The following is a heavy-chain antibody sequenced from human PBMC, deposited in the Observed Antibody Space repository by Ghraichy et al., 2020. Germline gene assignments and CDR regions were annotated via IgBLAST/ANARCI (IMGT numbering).Heavy chain of an antibody. CDR3: ARGQYQQFAIYYYYMDV. CDR1: GGSISSYY. V-gene: IGHV4-59*01. CDR2: IYYSGST. D-gene: IGHD2-2*01. Sequence: SETLSLTCTVSGGSISSYYWSWIRQPPGKGLEWIGYIYYSGSTNYNPSLKSRVTISVDTSKNQFSLKLSSVTAADTAVYYCARGQYQQFAIYYYYMDVWGKGTTVTVSS. J-gene: IGHJ6*03.